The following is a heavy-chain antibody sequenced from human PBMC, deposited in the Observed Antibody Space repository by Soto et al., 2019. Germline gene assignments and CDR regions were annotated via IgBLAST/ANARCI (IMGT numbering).Heavy chain of an antibody. D-gene: IGHD2-15*01. CDR3: AREVGGYCFNY. V-gene: IGHV3-48*03. CDR1: GFTFSGYE. J-gene: IGHJ4*02. CDR2: ISSSGATI. Sequence: GGSLRLSCTASGFTFSGYEMNWVRQAPGKGLEWVSYISSSGATIRYADSVKGRFTISRDNAKNSLSLQMNSLGAEDTAVYYCAREVGGYCFNYWGQGTLVTVSS.